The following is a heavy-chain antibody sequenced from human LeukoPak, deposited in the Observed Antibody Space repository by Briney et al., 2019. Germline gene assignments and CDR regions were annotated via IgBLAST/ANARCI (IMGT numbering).Heavy chain of an antibody. Sequence: PGGSLRLSCAASRFTFSSYGMHWVRQTPGKGLEWVAFIRHDGSYQQYADSVKGRFTVSRDNSKDTVYLQMNSLRTEDTAVYYCAKNQDSSDYPRDFDYWGQGTLVTVSS. CDR2: IRHDGSYQ. CDR1: RFTFSSYG. V-gene: IGHV3-30*02. D-gene: IGHD6-19*01. CDR3: AKNQDSSDYPRDFDY. J-gene: IGHJ4*02.